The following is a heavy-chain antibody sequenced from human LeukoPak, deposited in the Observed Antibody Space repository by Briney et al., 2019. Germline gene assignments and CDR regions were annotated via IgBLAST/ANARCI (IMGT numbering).Heavy chain of an antibody. J-gene: IGHJ4*02. V-gene: IGHV3-7*01. D-gene: IGHD6-19*01. Sequence: PGGSLRLSCAASGFTFSSYWMSWVRQAPGKGLGWVANIKQDGSEKYYVDSVRGRFTISRDNAENSLYLQMNSLRAEDTAVYYCAREGLAGTLDYWGQGTLVTVSS. CDR1: GFTFSSYW. CDR3: AREGLAGTLDY. CDR2: IKQDGSEK.